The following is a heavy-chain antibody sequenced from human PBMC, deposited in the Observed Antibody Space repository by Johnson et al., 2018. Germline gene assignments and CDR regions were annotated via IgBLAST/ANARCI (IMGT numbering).Heavy chain of an antibody. J-gene: IGHJ6*02. CDR3: ARSPGPGGLLWFGESHYYYYGMDV. V-gene: IGHV3-13*01. CDR2: IGTAGDT. D-gene: IGHD3-10*01. CDR1: GFTFSSYD. Sequence: VQLVESGGGLVQPGGSXRLSCAASGFTFSSYDMHWVRQATGKGLEWVSAIGTAGDTYYPGSVKGRFPNSRENAKNPLYLQMNSLRAGDRAVYYCARSPGPGGLLWFGESHYYYYGMDVWGQGTTVTVSS.